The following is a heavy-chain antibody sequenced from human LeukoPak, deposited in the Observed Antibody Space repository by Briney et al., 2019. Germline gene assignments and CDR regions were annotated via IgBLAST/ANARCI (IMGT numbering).Heavy chain of an antibody. CDR3: ARSGSIGPYGYYYFYNMDV. CDR2: ISAYNGNT. J-gene: IGHJ6*02. D-gene: IGHD3-10*01. V-gene: IGHV1-18*01. CDR1: GYTFTSYG. Sequence: ASVKVSCMASGYTFTSYGISWVRQAPGQGLERMGWISAYNGNTNYAQSLQGRVTMTTDTSTNTAYVELRSLRSDDTAVYYCARSGSIGPYGYYYFYNMDVWGQGTTVTVSS.